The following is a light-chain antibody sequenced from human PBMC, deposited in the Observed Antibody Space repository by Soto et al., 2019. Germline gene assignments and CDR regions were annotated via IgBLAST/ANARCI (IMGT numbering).Light chain of an antibody. V-gene: IGKV3-15*01. CDR2: AAS. Sequence: ETVMTQSPATLSVSPGERATLSCRASQSVSSNLAWYQQTPGHAPRLLIFAASTRATGIPARFSGSGSGTEFTLTISSLQSEDFAVYYCQQYNDWPRTFGQGTNVQIK. J-gene: IGKJ2*01. CDR1: QSVSSN. CDR3: QQYNDWPRT.